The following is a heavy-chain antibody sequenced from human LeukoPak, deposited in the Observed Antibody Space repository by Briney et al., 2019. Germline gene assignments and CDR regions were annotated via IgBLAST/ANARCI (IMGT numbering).Heavy chain of an antibody. CDR2: INPNSGGA. V-gene: IGHV1-2*02. Sequence: ASVKVSCKASGYTFTGYYMHWVRQAPGQGLEWMGWINPNSGGAKYAQRFQGRVTVTRDTSNTTAYMELSRLTSDDTAVYYCARGGPVITCGGLLVPGRAYWGQGTLVTVSS. J-gene: IGHJ4*02. D-gene: IGHD3-16*02. CDR3: ARGGPVITCGGLLVPGRAY. CDR1: GYTFTGYY.